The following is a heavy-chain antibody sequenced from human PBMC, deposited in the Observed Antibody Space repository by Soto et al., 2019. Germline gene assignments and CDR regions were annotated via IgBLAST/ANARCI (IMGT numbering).Heavy chain of an antibody. CDR1: GFTFDDYA. D-gene: IGHD3-10*01. CDR3: AKDIGLAPTRPLGYYGSGSPGGMDV. V-gene: IGHV3-9*01. CDR2: ISWNSGSI. J-gene: IGHJ6*02. Sequence: EVQLVESGGGLVQPGRSLRLSCAASGFTFDDYAMHWVRQAPGKGLEWVSGISWNSGSIGYADSVKGRFTISRDNAKNSLYLQMNSLRAEDTALYYCAKDIGLAPTRPLGYYGSGSPGGMDVWGQGTTVTVSS.